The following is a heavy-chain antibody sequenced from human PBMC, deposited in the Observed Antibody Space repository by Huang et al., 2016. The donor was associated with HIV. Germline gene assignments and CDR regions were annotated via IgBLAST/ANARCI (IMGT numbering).Heavy chain of an antibody. J-gene: IGHJ3*02. V-gene: IGHV4-34*02. D-gene: IGHD3-22*01. CDR2: ISDSEGT. CDR1: GGSFSGHY. CDR3: ARMFKYDSGGYWGNDAFDI. Sequence: QVQLQQWGAELLKPSETLSLTCAVAGGSFSGHYWTWIRQPPGRGLEWIGDISDSEGTHQNPSLKARVTLSGDTSQSQFSLKLNSVTAADTAIYYCARMFKYDSGGYWGNDAFDIWGQGTMVTVSS.